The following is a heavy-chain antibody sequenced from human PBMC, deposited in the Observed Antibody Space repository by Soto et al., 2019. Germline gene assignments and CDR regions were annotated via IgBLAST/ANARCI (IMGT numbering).Heavy chain of an antibody. J-gene: IGHJ3*02. CDR3: AGRRQTMVRGNSAFDI. D-gene: IGHD3-10*01. CDR2: ISYDGSNK. V-gene: IGHV3-30-3*01. Sequence: QVQLVESGGGVVQPGRSLRLSCAASGFTFSSYAMHWVRQAPGKGLEWVAVISYDGSNKYYADSVKGRFTISRDNSKNXLYLQMNSLRAEDTAVYYCAGRRQTMVRGNSAFDIWGQGTMVTVSS. CDR1: GFTFSSYA.